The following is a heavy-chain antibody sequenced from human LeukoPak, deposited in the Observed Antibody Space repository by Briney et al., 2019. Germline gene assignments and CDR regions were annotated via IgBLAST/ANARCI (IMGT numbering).Heavy chain of an antibody. J-gene: IGHJ3*02. CDR3: ARGMTSLDAFDI. CDR1: GGSISSGDYY. V-gene: IGHV4-30-4*08. CDR2: IYYSGST. Sequence: PSQTLSLTCTVSGGSISSGDYYWSWIRQPPGKGLEWIGYIYYSGSTYYNPSLKSRVTISVDTSKNQFSLKLSSVTAADTAVYYCARGMTSLDAFDIWGQGTMVTVSS. D-gene: IGHD2-21*02.